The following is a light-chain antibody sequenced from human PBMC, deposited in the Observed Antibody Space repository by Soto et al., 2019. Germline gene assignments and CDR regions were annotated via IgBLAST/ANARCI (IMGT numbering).Light chain of an antibody. CDR2: GAS. Sequence: EIVLTQSPGTLSLSPGERATLSCRASQSVSSSYLAWYQQKPGQAPRPLIYGASSRATGIPDRFSGSGSGTDFTLTISRLEPEDSAEYYCQQYGSSPRTFGQGTKVEIK. J-gene: IGKJ1*01. V-gene: IGKV3-20*01. CDR3: QQYGSSPRT. CDR1: QSVSSSY.